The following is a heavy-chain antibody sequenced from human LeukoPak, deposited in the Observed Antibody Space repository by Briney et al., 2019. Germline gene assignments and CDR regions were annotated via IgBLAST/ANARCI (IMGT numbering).Heavy chain of an antibody. D-gene: IGHD2-21*01. J-gene: IGHJ4*02. Sequence: GGSLRLSCTASGLTFSTSGFNWVRKAPGKGLEWVASIGPTGSDRYHADSIKGRFTISRDKANNFLYLQMNNLRAEDTAVNYCATEANCRHYDYWGQGTLLTVSS. V-gene: IGHV3-21*06. CDR1: GLTFSTSG. CDR3: ATEANCRHYDY. CDR2: IGPTGSDR.